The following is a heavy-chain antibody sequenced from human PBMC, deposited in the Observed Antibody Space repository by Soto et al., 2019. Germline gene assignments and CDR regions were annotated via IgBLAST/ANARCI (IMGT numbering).Heavy chain of an antibody. D-gene: IGHD3-3*01. CDR3: SRDTEAGPVTTLGEVTRIDY. CDR2: MLNDGNSK. V-gene: IGHV3-33*01. J-gene: IGHJ4*02. CDR1: GFPFSSRG. Sequence: GGSLRLSCEASGFPFSSRGMHWVRQAPGKGLEWVALMLNDGNSKFYSDSVKGRFTISRDTSKNTLYLQMNSLRAEDTAIYYYSRDTEAGPVTTLGEVTRIDYWGQGTPVTVSS.